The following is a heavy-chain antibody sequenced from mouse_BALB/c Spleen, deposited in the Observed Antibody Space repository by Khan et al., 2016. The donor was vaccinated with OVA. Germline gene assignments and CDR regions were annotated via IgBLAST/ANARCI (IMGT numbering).Heavy chain of an antibody. CDR2: TNPTNGRT. V-gene: IGHV1S81*02. CDR3: ARSKKIVATYFDY. J-gene: IGHJ2*01. D-gene: IGHD1-1*01. CDR1: GYTFTSYW. Sequence: QVQLQQSGAELVKAGASVKMSCKASGYTFTSYWMHWVKQRLGQGLEWFAETNPTNGRTYYNEKFKSKATLTVDKSSSTAYMLLSGPTFADYAVYYCARSKKIVATYFDYWGQGTTLTVSS.